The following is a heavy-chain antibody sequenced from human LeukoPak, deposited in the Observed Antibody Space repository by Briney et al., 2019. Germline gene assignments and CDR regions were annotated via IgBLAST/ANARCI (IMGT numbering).Heavy chain of an antibody. D-gene: IGHD2-15*01. CDR1: GGSISRGNYY. Sequence: PSETLSLTCTVSGGSISRGNYYWSWIRQPAGKGLEWIGRIYTSGSTNYNPSLKSRVTISVDTSKNQFSLKLSSVTAADTAVYYCAKYCSGGSCYPDAFDIWGRGTMVTVSS. J-gene: IGHJ3*02. CDR2: IYTSGST. V-gene: IGHV4-61*02. CDR3: AKYCSGGSCYPDAFDI.